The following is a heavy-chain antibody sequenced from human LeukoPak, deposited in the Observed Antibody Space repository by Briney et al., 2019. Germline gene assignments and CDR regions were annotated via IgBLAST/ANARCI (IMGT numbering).Heavy chain of an antibody. V-gene: IGHV4-34*01. CDR3: ARSSPDYGDYVGRADY. Sequence: NPSETLSLTCAVYGGSFSGYYWSWIRQPPGKGLEWIGEINHSGSTNYNPSLKSRVTISVDTSKNQFSLKLSSVTAADTAVYHCARSSPDYGDYVGRADYWGQGTLSPSPQ. D-gene: IGHD4-17*01. CDR2: INHSGST. J-gene: IGHJ4*02. CDR1: GGSFSGYY.